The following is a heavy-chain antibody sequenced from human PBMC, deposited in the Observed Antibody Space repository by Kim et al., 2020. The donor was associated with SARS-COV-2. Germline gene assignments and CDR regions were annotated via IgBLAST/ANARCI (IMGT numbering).Heavy chain of an antibody. J-gene: IGHJ4*02. D-gene: IGHD6-6*01. V-gene: IGHV3-43*01. Sequence: ADSVKGRFTISRDNSKNSLYLQMNSLTTEDTAFYYCAKDIRGGSSSSGSDYWGQGTLVTVSS. CDR3: AKDIRGGSSSSGSDY.